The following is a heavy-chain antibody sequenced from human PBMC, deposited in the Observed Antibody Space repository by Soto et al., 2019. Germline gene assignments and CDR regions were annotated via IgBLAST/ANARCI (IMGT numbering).Heavy chain of an antibody. V-gene: IGHV3-15*07. CDR3: SGGRNSKGEQPFDY. Sequence: EVQLVQSGGGLVKPGGSLRLSCAASGFPVRDTQKNWVRQAPGKWPEWVGRLKSKSDGGDTDLAPAVRRIFTISRDASSYTLILQMDSLQTEDTSGSYWSGGRNSKGEQPFDYWGQGTMVTVSS. D-gene: IGHD1-1*01. CDR1: GFPVRDTQ. J-gene: IGHJ4*01. CDR2: LKSKSDGGDT.